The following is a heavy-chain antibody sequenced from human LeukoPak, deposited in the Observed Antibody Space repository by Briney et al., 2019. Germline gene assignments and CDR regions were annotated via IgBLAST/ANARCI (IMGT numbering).Heavy chain of an antibody. CDR2: ISNNGGYT. V-gene: IGHV3-23*01. J-gene: IGHJ4*02. CDR1: GFTFSSSA. D-gene: IGHD5-24*01. CDR3: ARDQDLRDGYNVFDY. Sequence: QPGGSLRLSCAASGFTFSSSAMSWVRQAPGKGLEWVSAISNNGGYTYYADSVQGRFTISRDNSESTLYLQMNSLRAEDTAVYYCARDQDLRDGYNVFDYWGQGTLVTVSS.